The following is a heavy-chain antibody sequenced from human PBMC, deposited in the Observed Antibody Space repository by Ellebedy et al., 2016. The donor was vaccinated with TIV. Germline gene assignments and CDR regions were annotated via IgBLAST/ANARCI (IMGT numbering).Heavy chain of an antibody. J-gene: IGHJ6*03. D-gene: IGHD1-26*01. V-gene: IGHV3-9*01. CDR1: GFTFDDYA. Sequence: SLKISXAASGFTFDDYAMHWVRQAPGKGLEWVSGISWNSGSIGYADSVKGRFTISRDNAKNSLYLQMNSLRAEDTALYYCAKGEGDYYYMDVWGKGTTVTVSS. CDR2: ISWNSGSI. CDR3: AKGEGDYYYMDV.